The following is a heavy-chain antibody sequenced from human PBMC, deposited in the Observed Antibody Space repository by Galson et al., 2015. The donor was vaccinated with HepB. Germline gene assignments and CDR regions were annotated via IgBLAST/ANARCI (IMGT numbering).Heavy chain of an antibody. V-gene: IGHV3-23*01. CDR3: AKGNEYSNSPLDC. J-gene: IGHJ4*02. CDR2: ISSGGVSS. D-gene: IGHD6-6*01. CDR1: GFTFSSSA. Sequence: SLRLSCAASGFTFSSSAMSWVRQAPGKGLDWVSTISSGGVSSYYADSVKGRFTISRDNSRNTLYLQMNSLRAEDTAVYYCAKGNEYSNSPLDCWGQGTLVTVSS.